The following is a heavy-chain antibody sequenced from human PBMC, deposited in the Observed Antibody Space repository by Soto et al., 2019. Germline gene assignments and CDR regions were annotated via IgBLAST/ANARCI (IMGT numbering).Heavy chain of an antibody. CDR2: ISYDGSNK. CDR1: GFTFSSYG. V-gene: IGHV3-30*18. Sequence: QVQLVESGGGVVQPGRSLRLSCAASGFTFSSYGMHWVRQAPGKGLEWVAVISYDGSNKYYADSVKGRFTISRDNSKNTLYLQMNSLRAEDTAVYYCAKEMDRRDRYFDLWGRGTLVTVSS. CDR3: AKEMDRRDRYFDL. D-gene: IGHD2-8*01. J-gene: IGHJ2*01.